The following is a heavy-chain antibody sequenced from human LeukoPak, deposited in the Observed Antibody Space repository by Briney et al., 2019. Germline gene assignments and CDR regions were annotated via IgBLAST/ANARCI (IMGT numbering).Heavy chain of an antibody. CDR1: GLTFSRYS. CDR2: ISSGSSYI. J-gene: IGHJ2*01. Sequence: PGGSLRLSCAASGLTFSRYSMNWVRQAPGKGLEWVSSISSGSSYIYYADSVKGRFTISRGNAKKSLYLQMNSLRAEDTAVYYCAGSDTIGYTPREWDFWYFDLWGRGSLVTVSS. CDR3: AGSDTIGYTPREWDFWYFDL. V-gene: IGHV3-21*01. D-gene: IGHD3-16*02.